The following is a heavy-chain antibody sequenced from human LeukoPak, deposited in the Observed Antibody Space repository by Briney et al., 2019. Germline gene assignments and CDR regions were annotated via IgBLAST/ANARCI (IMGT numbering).Heavy chain of an antibody. J-gene: IGHJ4*02. D-gene: IGHD6-19*01. CDR1: GFTFSNYY. V-gene: IGHV3-11*01. CDR2: TSSGGSPI. Sequence: GGSLRLSCAASGFTFSNYYMSWIRQAPGRGLDWVSYTSSGGSPIYYADSVKGRFTISRNNANNSLYLQMNSLRAEDTAVYYCARGEWLVGSAPVFDYWGQGTLVTVSS. CDR3: ARGEWLVGSAPVFDY.